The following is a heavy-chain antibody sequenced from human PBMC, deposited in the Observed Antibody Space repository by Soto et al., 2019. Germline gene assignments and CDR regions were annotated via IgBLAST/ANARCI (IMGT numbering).Heavy chain of an antibody. V-gene: IGHV3-23*01. J-gene: IGHJ6*02. D-gene: IGHD2-2*02. CDR2: ISSSGGSI. CDR3: ARELDLAIVVVPAAIGQRSVVSGMDV. Sequence: XGSLTLSCAASGSTFSSNWMSWVRHAPGKGLGWVSGISSSGGSILYADSVEGRFTISRDNSKNTLYLQMNSLRVEDSAVYYCARELDLAIVVVPAAIGQRSVVSGMDVWGQGTTVTVS. CDR1: GSTFSSNW.